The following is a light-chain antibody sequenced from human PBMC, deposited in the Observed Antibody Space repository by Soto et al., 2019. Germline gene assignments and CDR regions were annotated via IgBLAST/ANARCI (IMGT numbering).Light chain of an antibody. V-gene: IGLV1-51*02. CDR3: VTCDSSLSANV. Sequence: GSSSNIGNNYVSWYQQLPGTAPKLLIYENNKRPSGIPDRFSGSKSGTSATLGITGLQFCDEAEYYYVTCDSSLSANVFGPGTKVTVL. J-gene: IGLJ1*01. CDR1: SSNIGNNY. CDR2: ENN.